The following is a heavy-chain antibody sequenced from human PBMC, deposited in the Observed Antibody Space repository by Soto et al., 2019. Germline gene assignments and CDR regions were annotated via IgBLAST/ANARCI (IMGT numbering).Heavy chain of an antibody. CDR3: ARGRYCLTGRCFPNWFDS. CDR2: IYKSATT. J-gene: IGHJ5*01. V-gene: IGHV4-30-4*01. CDR1: GDSISNLDYF. D-gene: IGHD7-27*01. Sequence: PWETLSLTCSVSGDSISNLDYFWAWIRQPPGQALEYIGYIYKSATTYYNPSFESRVAISVDTSKSQFSLNVTSVTAADTAVYFCARGRYCLTGRCFPNWFDSWGQGALVTVSS.